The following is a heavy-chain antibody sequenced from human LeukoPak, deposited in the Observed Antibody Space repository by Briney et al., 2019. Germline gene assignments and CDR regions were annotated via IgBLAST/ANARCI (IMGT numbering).Heavy chain of an antibody. V-gene: IGHV1-8*03. CDR2: MNPNSGNT. J-gene: IGHJ6*03. CDR3: ARGDVDYYYMDV. Sequence: ASVKVSCKASGYTFTSYDINWVRQATGQGLEWMGWMNPNSGNTGYAQKFQGRVTITRNTSISTAYMELSSLRSEDTAVYYCARGDVDYYYMDVWGKGTTVTISS. CDR1: GYTFTSYD.